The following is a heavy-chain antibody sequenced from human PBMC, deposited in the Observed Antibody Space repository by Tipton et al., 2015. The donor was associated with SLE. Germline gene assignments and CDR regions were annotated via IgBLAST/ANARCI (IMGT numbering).Heavy chain of an antibody. V-gene: IGHV4-34*01. CDR2: ISQRGIT. CDR3: ARGLRSGGSSSWFDP. J-gene: IGHJ5*02. D-gene: IGHD2-15*01. Sequence: LRLSCAVYGGSFSDYYWSWIRQSPEKGLEWIGEISQRGITQYNPSLKSRVTISVDRSKNQFSLKLSSVTAADTAVYYCARGLRSGGSSSWFDPWGQGTLVTVSS. CDR1: GGSFSDYY.